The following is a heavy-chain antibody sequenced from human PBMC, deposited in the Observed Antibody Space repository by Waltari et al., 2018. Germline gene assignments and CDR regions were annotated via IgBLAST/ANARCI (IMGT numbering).Heavy chain of an antibody. V-gene: IGHV1-46*01. Sequence: QVQLVQSGAEVKKPGASVKVSCKASGYTFTSYYMHWVRQAPGQGLEWMGIINPSGGSTSYAQKFQGRVTMTRDTSTSTVYMELSSLRSEDTAVYYCARAIGATPHLYYYFDYWGQGTLVTVSS. D-gene: IGHD5-12*01. CDR3: ARAIGATPHLYYYFDY. CDR1: GYTFTSYY. CDR2: INPSGGST. J-gene: IGHJ4*02.